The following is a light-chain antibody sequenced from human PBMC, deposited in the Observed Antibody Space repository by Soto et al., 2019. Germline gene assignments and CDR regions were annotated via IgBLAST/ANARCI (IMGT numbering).Light chain of an antibody. V-gene: IGLV2-14*01. CDR3: SSYSSSNTLVV. CDR1: TSDIGTYNF. J-gene: IGLJ1*01. CDR2: EVT. Sequence: QSALTQPASVSGSPGQSVTISCTGTTSDIGTYNFVSWYQQHPGKAPKLRIYEVTNRPSGVSNRFSGSKSGNTASLTISGLQAEDEADYYCSSYSSSNTLVVFGTGTKVTVL.